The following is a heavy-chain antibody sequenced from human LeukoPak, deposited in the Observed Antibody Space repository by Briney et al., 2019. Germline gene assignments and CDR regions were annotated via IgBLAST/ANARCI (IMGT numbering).Heavy chain of an antibody. CDR3: AKDKWLLYCLGY. D-gene: IGHD3-3*01. J-gene: IGHJ4*02. CDR1: GFTFSSYG. CDR2: ISYDGSNK. Sequence: GGSLRLSCAASGFTFSSYGMHWVRQAPGKGLEWVAVISYDGSNKYYADSVKGRFTISRDNSKNTLYLQMNSLRAEDTAVYYCAKDKWLLYCLGYWGQGTLVTVSS. V-gene: IGHV3-30*18.